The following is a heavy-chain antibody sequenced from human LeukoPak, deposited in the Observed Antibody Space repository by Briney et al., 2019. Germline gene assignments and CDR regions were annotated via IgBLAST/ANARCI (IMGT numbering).Heavy chain of an antibody. V-gene: IGHV1-18*01. CDR3: ARGPDVYSSGWYWDY. CDR1: GYTFTSYG. CDR2: ISAYNGNT. D-gene: IGHD6-19*01. Sequence: AASVKVSCKASGYTFTSYGISWVRQAPGQGLEWMGWISAYNGNTNYAQKLQGRVTITADESTSTAYMELSSLRSEDTAVYYCARGPDVYSSGWYWDYWGQGTLVTVSS. J-gene: IGHJ4*02.